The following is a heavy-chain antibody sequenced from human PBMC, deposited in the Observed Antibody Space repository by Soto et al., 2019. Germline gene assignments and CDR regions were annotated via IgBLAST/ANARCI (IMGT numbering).Heavy chain of an antibody. Sequence: QVQLVQSGAEVKKPGASVKVSCTASGYTFTSYGISWVRQAPGQGLEWMGWISAYNGNTNYAQKLQCRVTMTTDPSTSTAYMELRSLRSDDTAVYYCARDRRTYYDILTGTYYYYMDVWGKGTTVTVSS. D-gene: IGHD3-9*01. CDR1: GYTFTSYG. V-gene: IGHV1-18*01. J-gene: IGHJ6*03. CDR2: ISAYNGNT. CDR3: ARDRRTYYDILTGTYYYYMDV.